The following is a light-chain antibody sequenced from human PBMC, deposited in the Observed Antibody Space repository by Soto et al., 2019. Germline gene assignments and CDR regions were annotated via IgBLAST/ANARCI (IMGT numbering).Light chain of an antibody. CDR1: QSVTSTY. CDR3: QQRGSGPPRVS. Sequence: EIVLTQSPGTLSLSPGERATLSCRASQSVTSTYLAWYQQKPGQAPRLLIYGASNRATGIPARFSGSGSGTDFTLTISGLEPEDFAIYYCQQRGSGPPRVSFGGGTKVDIK. CDR2: GAS. J-gene: IGKJ4*01. V-gene: IGKV3-11*01.